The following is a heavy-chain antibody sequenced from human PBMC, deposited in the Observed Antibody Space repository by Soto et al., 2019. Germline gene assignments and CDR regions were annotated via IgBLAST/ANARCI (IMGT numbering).Heavy chain of an antibody. CDR1: GFTFSSYA. CDR3: AKGGIDFWSGYQGQFYYYYGMDV. J-gene: IGHJ6*02. D-gene: IGHD3-3*01. V-gene: IGHV3-23*01. Sequence: PGGSLRLSCAASGFTFSSYAMSWVRQAPGKGLEWVSAISGSGGSTYYADSVKGRFTISRDNSKNTLYLQMNSLRAEDTAVYYCAKGGIDFWSGYQGQFYYYYGMDVWGQGTTVTVSS. CDR2: ISGSGGST.